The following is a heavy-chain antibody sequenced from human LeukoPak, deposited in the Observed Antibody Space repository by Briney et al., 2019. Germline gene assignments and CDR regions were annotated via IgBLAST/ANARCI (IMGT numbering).Heavy chain of an antibody. CDR3: ARDGYCSGGSCYPYS. J-gene: IGHJ4*02. CDR2: ISSSSSYT. D-gene: IGHD2-15*01. CDR1: GFTFSSYA. V-gene: IGHV3-11*06. Sequence: GGSLRLSCAASGFTFSSYAMSWIRQAPGKGLESVSYISSSSSYTDYADSVKGRFTISRDNAKNSLYLQMDNLRAEDTAVYYCARDGYCSGGSCYPYSWGQGTLVTVSS.